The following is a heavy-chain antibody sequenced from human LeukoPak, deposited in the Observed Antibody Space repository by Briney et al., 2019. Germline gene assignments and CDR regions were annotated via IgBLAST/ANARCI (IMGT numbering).Heavy chain of an antibody. CDR3: ARRDLLVGAFDY. D-gene: IGHD1-26*01. Sequence: PSETLSLTCTVSGGSISSYCWSWIRQPPGKGLEWIGYIYYSGSTNYNPSLKSRVTISVDTSKNQFSLKLSSVTAADTAVYYCARRDLLVGAFDYWGQGTLVTVSS. J-gene: IGHJ4*02. V-gene: IGHV4-59*08. CDR2: IYYSGST. CDR1: GGSISSYC.